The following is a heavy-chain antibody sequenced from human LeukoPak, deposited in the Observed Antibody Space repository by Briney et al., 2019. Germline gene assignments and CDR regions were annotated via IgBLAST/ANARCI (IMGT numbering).Heavy chain of an antibody. V-gene: IGHV3-48*01. J-gene: IGHJ6*03. CDR1: GFTFSSYS. CDR2: ISSSSSTI. CDR3: AKDGITMVRGVIITYYYYYMDV. D-gene: IGHD3-10*01. Sequence: PGGSLRLSCAASGFTFSSYSMNWVRQAPGKGLEWVSYISSSSSTIYYADSVKGRFTISRDNAKNSLYLQMNSLRAEDTAVYYCAKDGITMVRGVIITYYYYYMDVWGKGTTVTISS.